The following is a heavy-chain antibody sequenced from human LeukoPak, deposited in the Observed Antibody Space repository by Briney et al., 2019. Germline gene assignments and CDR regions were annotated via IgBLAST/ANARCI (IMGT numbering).Heavy chain of an antibody. CDR2: IYHSGST. J-gene: IGHJ4*02. CDR3: ARDGEVADGFDY. D-gene: IGHD6-19*01. Sequence: PSETLSLTCTVSGYSISSGYYWGWIRQPPGKGLEWIGSIYHSGSTYYNPSLKSRVTISVDTSKNQFSLKLSSVTAADTAVYYCARDGEVADGFDYWGQGTLVTVSS. CDR1: GYSISSGYY. V-gene: IGHV4-38-2*02.